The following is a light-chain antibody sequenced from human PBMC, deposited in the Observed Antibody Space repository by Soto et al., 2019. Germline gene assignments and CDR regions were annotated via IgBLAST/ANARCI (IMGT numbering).Light chain of an antibody. V-gene: IGLV1-51*01. CDR1: SSNIGNNY. J-gene: IGLJ2*01. CDR2: DNN. CDR3: RTWDSSLSGGI. Sequence: QSVLTQPPSVSAAPGQKVTISCSGSSSNIGNNYVSWYRQLPGTAPRLLIYDNNKRPSAIPDRFSGSKSGTSATLDITGLQTGDEADYDCRTWDSSLSGGIFGGGTKLTVL.